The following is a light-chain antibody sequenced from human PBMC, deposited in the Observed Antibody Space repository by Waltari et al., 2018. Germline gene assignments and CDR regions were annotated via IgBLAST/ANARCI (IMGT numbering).Light chain of an antibody. CDR1: QDIGTL. CDR3: QQYKTLPYT. J-gene: IGKJ2*01. CDR2: GVS. V-gene: IGKV1-33*01. Sequence: DIQMTQSPSSLSASVGDRVNITCKTSQDIGTLLNWYQQKPGKAPKLLMSGVSDSETGVPSRFSGSGSGTQFIFTVSSLQPEDVATYFCQQYKTLPYTFGQGTRLDIK.